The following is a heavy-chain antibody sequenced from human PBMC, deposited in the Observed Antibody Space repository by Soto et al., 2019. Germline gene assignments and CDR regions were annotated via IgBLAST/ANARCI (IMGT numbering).Heavy chain of an antibody. V-gene: IGHV4-39*01. Sequence: SETLSLTCTVSGGSISSSSYYWGWIRQPPGKGLEWIGSIYYSGSTYYNPSLKSRVTISVDTSKNQFSLKLSSVTAADTAVYYCARMGGYYYMDVWGKGTTVTVSS. D-gene: IGHD2-15*01. CDR1: GGSISSSSYY. J-gene: IGHJ6*03. CDR3: ARMGGYYYMDV. CDR2: IYYSGST.